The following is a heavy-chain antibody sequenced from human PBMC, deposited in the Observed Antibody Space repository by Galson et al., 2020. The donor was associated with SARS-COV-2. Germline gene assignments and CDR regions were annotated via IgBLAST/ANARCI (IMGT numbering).Heavy chain of an antibody. V-gene: IGHV1-2*04. CDR2: INPNSGGT. CDR3: ARDRGGLATDAFDI. Sequence: ASVKVSCKASGYTFTGYYMHWVRQAPGQGLEWMGWINPNSGGTNYAQKFQGWVTMTRDTSISTAYMELSRLRSDDTAVYYCARDRGGLATDAFDIWGQGTMVTVSS. D-gene: IGHD5-12*01. J-gene: IGHJ3*02. CDR1: GYTFTGYY.